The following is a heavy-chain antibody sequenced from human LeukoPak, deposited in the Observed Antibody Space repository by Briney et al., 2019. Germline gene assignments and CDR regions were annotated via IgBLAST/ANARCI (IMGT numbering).Heavy chain of an antibody. V-gene: IGHV4-34*01. CDR1: GGSFSGYY. Sequence: SETLSLTCAVYGGSFSGYYWSWIRQPPGKGLEWIGEINHSGGTNYNPSLKSRVTISVDTSKNQFSLKLSSVTAADTAVYYCARGYCSSTSCFYNWFDPWGQGTLVTVSS. CDR3: ARGYCSSTSCFYNWFDP. CDR2: INHSGGT. J-gene: IGHJ5*02. D-gene: IGHD2-2*01.